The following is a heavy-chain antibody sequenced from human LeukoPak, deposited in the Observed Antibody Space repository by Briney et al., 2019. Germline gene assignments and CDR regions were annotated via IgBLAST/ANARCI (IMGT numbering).Heavy chain of an antibody. Sequence: SETLSLTCTVSGGSISSYYWSWIRQPPGKGLEWIGYIYYSGSTNYNPSLKSRVTISVDTSKNQFSLKLSSVTAADTAVYYCARLLAVAGLFDYWGQGTLVTVSS. CDR2: IYYSGST. CDR1: GGSISSYY. J-gene: IGHJ4*02. D-gene: IGHD6-19*01. V-gene: IGHV4-59*08. CDR3: ARLLAVAGLFDY.